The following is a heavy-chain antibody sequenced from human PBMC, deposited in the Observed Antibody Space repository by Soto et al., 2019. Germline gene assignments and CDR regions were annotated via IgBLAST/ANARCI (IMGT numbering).Heavy chain of an antibody. D-gene: IGHD3-9*01. J-gene: IGHJ4*02. CDR2: ISTDNGNT. Sequence: QVQLVQSGAEVKKPGASVKVSCKASGYTFSNFGISWVRQGPGQGLEWLGWISTDNGNTKYAQKFQGRVTMTADTAATTAYMELRSLRSDDTGVYYCTRDAKYYDILTGYFVNDYWGQGTLVTVSS. V-gene: IGHV1-18*01. CDR3: TRDAKYYDILTGYFVNDY. CDR1: GYTFSNFG.